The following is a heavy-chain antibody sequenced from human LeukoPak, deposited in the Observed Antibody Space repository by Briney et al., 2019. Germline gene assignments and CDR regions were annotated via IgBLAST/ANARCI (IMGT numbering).Heavy chain of an antibody. CDR3: ARESHGSGSDY. V-gene: IGHV3-48*03. D-gene: IGHD3-10*01. J-gene: IGHJ4*02. Sequence: GGSLRLSCAASGFTFSIFEMNWFRQAPGKGLEWVSYISSSGTTIYYADSVKGRFTISRDNAKDSLYLEMNSLRAEDMAVYYCARESHGSGSDYWGQGTLVTVSS. CDR2: ISSSGTTI. CDR1: GFTFSIFE.